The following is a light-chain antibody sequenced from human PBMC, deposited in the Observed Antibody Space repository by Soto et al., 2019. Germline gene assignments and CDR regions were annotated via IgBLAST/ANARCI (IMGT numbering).Light chain of an antibody. Sequence: QSVLTQPASVSGSPGQSITISCTGTSSDIGAYNYVSWYQQHPGKAPKFMIYEVSNRPSGVSNRFSGSKSGNTASLTISGLQTEDEADYYCSSYTNNNTVVFGGGTKLTVL. J-gene: IGLJ2*01. V-gene: IGLV2-14*01. CDR3: SSYTNNNTVV. CDR2: EVS. CDR1: SSDIGAYNY.